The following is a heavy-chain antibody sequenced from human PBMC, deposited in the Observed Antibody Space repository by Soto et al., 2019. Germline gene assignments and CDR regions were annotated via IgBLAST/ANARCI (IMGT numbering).Heavy chain of an antibody. CDR2: IYYSGST. CDR1: GGSVSSGSYY. Sequence: QVQLQESGPGLVKPSETLSLTCTVSGGSVSSGSYYWSWIRQPPGKGLEWIGYIYYSGSTNYNPSLKSRVTISVDTSKNQFSLKLSSVTAADTAVYYCARVRLTTINWFDPWGQGTLVTVSS. V-gene: IGHV4-61*01. J-gene: IGHJ5*02. D-gene: IGHD4-17*01. CDR3: ARVRLTTINWFDP.